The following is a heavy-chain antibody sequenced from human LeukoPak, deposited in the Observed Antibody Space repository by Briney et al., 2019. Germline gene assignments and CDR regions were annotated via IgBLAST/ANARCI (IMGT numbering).Heavy chain of an antibody. J-gene: IGHJ3*02. CDR2: IYPGDSDT. D-gene: IGHD3-10*01. V-gene: IGHV5-51*01. CDR1: GYSFTSYW. CDR3: ARRAAGIGLAKAFDI. Sequence: GETLKISYKGSGYSFTSYWIGWVRQMPGKGLEWMGIIYPGDSDTRYSPSFQGQVTISADKSISTAYLQWSSLKASDTAMYYCARRAAGIGLAKAFDIWGEGTMVTVSS.